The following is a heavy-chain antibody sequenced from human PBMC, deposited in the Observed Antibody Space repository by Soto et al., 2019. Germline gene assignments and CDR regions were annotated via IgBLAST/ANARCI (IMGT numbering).Heavy chain of an antibody. D-gene: IGHD3-16*02. Sequence: GGSLRLSCAASGFTFSSYSMNWVRQAPGKGLEWVSSISSSSYIYYADSVKGRFTISRDNAKNSLYLQMNSLRAEDTAVYYCARGRHLDDYVWGSYRRIDYWGQGTLVTVSS. CDR3: ARGRHLDDYVWGSYRRIDY. CDR2: ISSSSYI. J-gene: IGHJ4*02. V-gene: IGHV3-21*01. CDR1: GFTFSSYS.